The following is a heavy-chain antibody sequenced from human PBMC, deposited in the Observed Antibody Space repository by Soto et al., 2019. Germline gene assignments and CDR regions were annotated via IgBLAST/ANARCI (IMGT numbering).Heavy chain of an antibody. CDR3: AREGVTAKGADS. V-gene: IGHV4-31*03. CDR2: IYYSGST. Sequence: QVQLQESGPGLVKPSQTLSLTCSVSGGSVSSGGYYWTWIRQHPGKGLEWIGYIYYSGSTYYNPSLKSRVTISVDTSKNQFSLKPSSVTAADTAVYYCAREGVTAKGADSWGQGTLVTVSS. CDR1: GGSVSSGGYY. D-gene: IGHD2-21*02. J-gene: IGHJ4*02.